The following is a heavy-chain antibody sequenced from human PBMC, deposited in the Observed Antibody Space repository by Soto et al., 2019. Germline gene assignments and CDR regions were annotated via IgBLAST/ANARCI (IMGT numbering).Heavy chain of an antibody. CDR3: ARVALDAFDI. V-gene: IGHV1-69*13. CDR2: IIPIFGTA. CDR1: GGTFSSYA. J-gene: IGHJ3*02. Sequence: ASVKVSCKASGGTFSSYAISWVRQAPGQGLEWMGGIIPIFGTANYAQKFQGRVTITADESTSTAYMELSSLRSEDTAVYYCARVALDAFDIWGQGTMVTVSS.